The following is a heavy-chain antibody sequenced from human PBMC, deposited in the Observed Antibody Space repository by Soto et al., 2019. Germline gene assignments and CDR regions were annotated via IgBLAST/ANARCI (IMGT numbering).Heavy chain of an antibody. J-gene: IGHJ5*02. Sequence: QVQLVESGGGLVKPGGSLRLSCAASGFIFSDYYMTWIRQAPGKGLEWVSYITNNGNYTDYADSVKGRFTISRDNADNSLYLQMNSLRAEDTAVYYCVGGHWWLDPWGQGMLVTVSS. CDR2: ITNNGNYT. D-gene: IGHD1-1*01. CDR1: GFIFSDYY. V-gene: IGHV3-11*06. CDR3: VGGHWWLDP.